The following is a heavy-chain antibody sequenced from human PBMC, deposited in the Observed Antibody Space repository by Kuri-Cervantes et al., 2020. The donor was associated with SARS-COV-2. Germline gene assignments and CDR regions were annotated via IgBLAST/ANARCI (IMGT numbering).Heavy chain of an antibody. CDR3: AADPRDVVVPASRYYYGMDV. J-gene: IGHJ6*02. D-gene: IGHD2-2*01. CDR2: INPNSGGT. Sequence: ASVKVSCKASGYTFTGYYMHWVRQAPGRGLEWMGRINPNSGGTNYAQKFQGRVTMTRDTSISTAYMELSRLRSDDTAVYYCAADPRDVVVPASRYYYGMDVWGQGTTVTVSS. V-gene: IGHV1-2*06. CDR1: GYTFTGYY.